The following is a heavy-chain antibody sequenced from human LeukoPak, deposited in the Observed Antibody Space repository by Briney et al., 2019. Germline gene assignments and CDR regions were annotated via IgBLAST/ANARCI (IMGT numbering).Heavy chain of an antibody. CDR3: ARSDIVVVVADTLRYDSSGYYDY. V-gene: IGHV4-34*01. Sequence: SETLSLTCAVYGGSFSGYYWSWIRQPPGKGLEWIGEINHSGSTNYNPSLKSQVTISVDTSKNQFSLKLSSVTAADTAVYYCARSDIVVVVADTLRYDSSGYYDYWGQGTLVTVSS. CDR2: INHSGST. CDR1: GGSFSGYY. J-gene: IGHJ4*02. D-gene: IGHD2-15*01.